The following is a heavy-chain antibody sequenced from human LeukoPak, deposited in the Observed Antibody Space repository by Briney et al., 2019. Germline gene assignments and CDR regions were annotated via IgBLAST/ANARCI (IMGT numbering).Heavy chain of an antibody. D-gene: IGHD3-16*02. Sequence: GGSLRLSCAASGFTFSSYAMSWVRQAPGKGLEWVSAISGSGGSTYYADSVKGRFTISRDNSKNTLYLQMNSLRAEDTAVYYCAKPLFQGELSLNHTAFDIWGQGTMVTVSS. CDR2: ISGSGGST. V-gene: IGHV3-23*01. J-gene: IGHJ3*02. CDR1: GFTFSSYA. CDR3: AKPLFQGELSLNHTAFDI.